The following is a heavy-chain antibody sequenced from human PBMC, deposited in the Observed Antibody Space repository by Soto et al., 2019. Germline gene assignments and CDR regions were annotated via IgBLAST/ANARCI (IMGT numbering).Heavy chain of an antibody. CDR3: ARHPPLDFWSGHTPYYYYYYMDV. J-gene: IGHJ6*03. Sequence: SETLSLTCTVSGGSISSSSYYWGWIRQPPGKGLEWIGSIYYSGSTYYNPSLKSRVTISVDTSKNQFSLKLSSVTAADTAVYYCARHPPLDFWSGHTPYYYYYYMDVWSKGTTVTVSS. CDR1: GGSISSSSYY. D-gene: IGHD3-3*01. V-gene: IGHV4-39*01. CDR2: IYYSGST.